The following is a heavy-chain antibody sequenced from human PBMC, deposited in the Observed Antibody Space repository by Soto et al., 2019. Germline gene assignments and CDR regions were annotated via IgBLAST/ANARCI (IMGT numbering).Heavy chain of an antibody. CDR3: ARGYCTTTICDPWFDP. CDR2: IYPGDSDT. J-gene: IGHJ5*02. V-gene: IGHV5-51*01. CDR1: GYAFTSYW. D-gene: IGHD2-2*01. Sequence: PGESLKISCTGSGYAFTSYWIAWVRQMPGKGLEWMGNIYPGDSDTRYSPSFQGRVTISADKSSTTAYLQWSSLKASDTAMYYCARGYCTTTICDPWFDPWGQGTLVTVSS.